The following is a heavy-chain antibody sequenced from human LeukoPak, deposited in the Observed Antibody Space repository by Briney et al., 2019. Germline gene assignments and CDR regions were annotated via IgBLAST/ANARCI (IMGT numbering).Heavy chain of an antibody. Sequence: SETLSLTCTVSGGSISSYYWSWIRQPPGKGLEWIGYIYYSGSTNYNPSLKSRVTISVDTSKNQFSLKLSSVTAADTAVYYCARTLLRYFGWSPQEWGQGTLVTVSS. D-gene: IGHD3-9*01. CDR3: ARTLLRYFGWSPQE. CDR1: GGSISSYY. J-gene: IGHJ4*02. V-gene: IGHV4-59*01. CDR2: IYYSGST.